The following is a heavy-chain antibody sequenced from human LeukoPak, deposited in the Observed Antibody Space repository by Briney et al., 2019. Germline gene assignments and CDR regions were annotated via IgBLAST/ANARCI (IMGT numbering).Heavy chain of an antibody. Sequence: PGGSLRLSCAASGFTFSSYSMNWVRQAPGKGLEWVSSISSSGSTIDYADSVKGRFTISRDNAKNSLYLQMNTLRAEDTAVYYCSRLRGYSYGYADYWGQGTLVTVSS. J-gene: IGHJ4*02. D-gene: IGHD5-18*01. CDR2: ISSSGSTI. CDR3: SRLRGYSYGYADY. V-gene: IGHV3-48*04. CDR1: GFTFSSYS.